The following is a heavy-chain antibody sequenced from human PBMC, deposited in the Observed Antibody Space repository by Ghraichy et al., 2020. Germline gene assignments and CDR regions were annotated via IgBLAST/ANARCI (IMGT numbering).Heavy chain of an antibody. CDR1: GFTFRTYS. D-gene: IGHD6-19*01. CDR3: AKAYTSGWYSLAPNAFNI. Sequence: GGSLRLSCAASGFTFRTYSMHWVRQAPGKGLEWVAVISRDGNFNYYADSVKGRFSISRDNSKNTLYLQMNSLRADDTAVYYCAKAYTSGWYSLAPNAFNIWGQGTMVTVS. CDR2: ISRDGNFN. V-gene: IGHV3-30-3*01. J-gene: IGHJ3*02.